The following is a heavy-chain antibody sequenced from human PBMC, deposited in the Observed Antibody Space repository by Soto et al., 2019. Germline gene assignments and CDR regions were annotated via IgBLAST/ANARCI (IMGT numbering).Heavy chain of an antibody. CDR3: ARAYCSSTSCPSYYYYYYYMDV. Sequence: GGSLRLSCAASGFTFSSYSMNWVRQAPGKGLEWVSYISSSSSTIYYADSVKGRFTISRDNAKNSLYLQMNSLRAEDTAVYYCARAYCSSTSCPSYYYYYYYMDVWGKGTTVTVSS. CDR1: GFTFSSYS. J-gene: IGHJ6*03. V-gene: IGHV3-48*01. CDR2: ISSSSSTI. D-gene: IGHD2-2*01.